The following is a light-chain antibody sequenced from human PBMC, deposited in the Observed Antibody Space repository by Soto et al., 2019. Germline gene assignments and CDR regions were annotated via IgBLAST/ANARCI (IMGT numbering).Light chain of an antibody. CDR1: SSDVGGYKY. CDR3: SSYTASGTVV. J-gene: IGLJ2*01. CDR2: DVS. Sequence: QSALTQPASVSGSPGQSITISCTGTSSDVGGYKYVSWYQHHPGKAPKLMIYDVSNRPSGVSNRFSGSKSGNTASLTISGLQAEDEADYYCSSYTASGTVVFGGGTKVTVL. V-gene: IGLV2-14*03.